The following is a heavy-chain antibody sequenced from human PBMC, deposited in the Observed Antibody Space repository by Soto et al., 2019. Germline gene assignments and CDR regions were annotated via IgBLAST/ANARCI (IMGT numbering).Heavy chain of an antibody. D-gene: IGHD3-10*01. Sequence: EVQLVESGGGLVQPGRSLRLSCAASGFTFDDYAMHWVRQAPGKGLEWVSGISWNSGSIGYADSVKGRFTISRDNAKNSLYLQMNSLRAEDTALYYCAKSGGFGELLLADYFDYWGQGTLVTVSS. J-gene: IGHJ4*02. CDR2: ISWNSGSI. CDR1: GFTFDDYA. V-gene: IGHV3-9*01. CDR3: AKSGGFGELLLADYFDY.